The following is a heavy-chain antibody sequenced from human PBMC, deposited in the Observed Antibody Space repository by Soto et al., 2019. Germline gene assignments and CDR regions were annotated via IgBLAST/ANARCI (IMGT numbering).Heavy chain of an antibody. J-gene: IGHJ4*02. CDR3: ARGSLDTVDSRGCYEY. D-gene: IGHD3-22*01. V-gene: IGHV4-34*01. CDR1: GWSFIAYY. Sequence: PSATLSLTCSLYGWSFIAYYWSWIRQPPGKGLEWIGEINHSGGTSYNPSLKSRVTISVDTSKSQFSLKLTSVTAADRAVYYCARGSLDTVDSRGCYEYWGQGAPVTV. CDR2: INHSGGT.